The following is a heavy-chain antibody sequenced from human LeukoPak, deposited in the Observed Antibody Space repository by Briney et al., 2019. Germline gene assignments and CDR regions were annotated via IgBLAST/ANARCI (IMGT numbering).Heavy chain of an antibody. Sequence: PGGSLRLSCAASGFTFSNYGMSWVRQAPGKGLEWVSAISGSGGSTYYADSVKGRFTISRDNSKNTLYLQMNSLRAEDTAVYYCAKDRNIYDSSGYYYDYWGQGTLVTVSS. CDR3: AKDRNIYDSSGYYYDY. J-gene: IGHJ4*02. CDR1: GFTFSNYG. V-gene: IGHV3-23*01. CDR2: ISGSGGST. D-gene: IGHD3-22*01.